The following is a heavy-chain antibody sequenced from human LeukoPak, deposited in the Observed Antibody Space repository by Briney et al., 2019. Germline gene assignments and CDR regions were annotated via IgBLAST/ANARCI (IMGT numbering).Heavy chain of an antibody. V-gene: IGHV3-66*01. CDR3: VXXXGNSF. Sequence: GGSLRLSCAASGFTFSSYVMTWVRQAPGKGLEWVSVIYSGXGAYXXDSVKGRFTVSRDNSKNTLFLQMNSLRAEDTAVYYCVXXXGNSFWGQGTLVTVSS. CDR1: GFTFSSYV. D-gene: IGHD4-23*01. J-gene: IGHJ4*02. CDR2: IYSGXGA.